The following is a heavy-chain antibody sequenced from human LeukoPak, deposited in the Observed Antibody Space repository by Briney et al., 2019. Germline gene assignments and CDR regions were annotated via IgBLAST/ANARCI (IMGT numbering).Heavy chain of an antibody. V-gene: IGHV3-23*01. CDR3: ARDLAWGAFDY. J-gene: IGHJ4*02. Sequence: QTGGSLRLSCAASGFIFRNYGMNWVRQAPGKGLEWVSGISPRGGGTYYADSVKGRFTISRDDSKSTLSLQMNSLRVDDRAVYYCARDLAWGAFDYWGQGTLVSVSS. CDR1: GFIFRNYG. CDR2: ISPRGGGT. D-gene: IGHD7-27*01.